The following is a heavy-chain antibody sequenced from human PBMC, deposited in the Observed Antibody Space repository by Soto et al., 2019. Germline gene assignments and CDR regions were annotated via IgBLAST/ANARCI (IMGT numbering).Heavy chain of an antibody. CDR2: INHSGST. CDR1: GGSFSGYY. J-gene: IGHJ4*02. D-gene: IGHD5-18*01. CDR3: ARGEGGYSYGYFDY. V-gene: IGHV4-34*01. Sequence: QVQLQQWGAGLLKPSETLSLTCAVYGGSFSGYYWSWIRQPPGKGLEWIGEINHSGSTNYNPSLKSRVTISVDTSKNQFSLKLSSVTAADTAVYYCARGEGGYSYGYFDYWGQGTLVTVSS.